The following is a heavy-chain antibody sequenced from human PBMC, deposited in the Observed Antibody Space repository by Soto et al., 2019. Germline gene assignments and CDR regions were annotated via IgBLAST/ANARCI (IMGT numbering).Heavy chain of an antibody. CDR1: GYSFTAYW. CDR2: IYPSDSDT. D-gene: IGHD3-9*01. Sequence: SGESLKISCKASGYSFTAYWIGWVRQMPGGGLECVGSIYPSDSDTRYNPSFQGQVTISADKSITAVYLKWDSLQASDTAMYFCARRPRYSDSDGTFTGGFDYWGQGTLVTVSS. V-gene: IGHV5-51*01. J-gene: IGHJ4*02. CDR3: ARRPRYSDSDGTFTGGFDY.